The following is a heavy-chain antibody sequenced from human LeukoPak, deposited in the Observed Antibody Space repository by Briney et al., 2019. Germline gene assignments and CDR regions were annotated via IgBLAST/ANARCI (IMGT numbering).Heavy chain of an antibody. CDR3: ATTSGYSSGWYDY. CDR1: GYTFTGYY. V-gene: IGHV1-2*02. Sequence: ASVKVPCKASGYTFTGYYMHWVRQAPGQGLEWMGWINPNSGGTNYAQKFQGRVTMTRDTSISTAYMELSRLRSDDTAVYYCATTSGYSSGWYDYWGQGTLVTVSS. CDR2: INPNSGGT. J-gene: IGHJ4*02. D-gene: IGHD6-19*01.